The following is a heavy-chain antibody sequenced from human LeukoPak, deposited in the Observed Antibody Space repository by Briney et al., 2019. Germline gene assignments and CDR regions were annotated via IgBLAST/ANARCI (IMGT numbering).Heavy chain of an antibody. Sequence: PSETLSLTCTVSGGSISSSPHYWGWIRQPPGKGLEWIGSIYYSGSSYYIPSLKSRVIVSVDTSKNQFSLRLSSLTVADTAVYYCARQFWGGASYRFDYWGQGALVTVSS. CDR2: IYYSGSS. V-gene: IGHV4-39*01. J-gene: IGHJ4*02. CDR3: ARQFWGGASYRFDY. D-gene: IGHD1-26*01. CDR1: GGSISSSPHY.